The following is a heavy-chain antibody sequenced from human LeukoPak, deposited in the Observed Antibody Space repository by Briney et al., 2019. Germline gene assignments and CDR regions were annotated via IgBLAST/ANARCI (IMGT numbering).Heavy chain of an antibody. CDR2: IRYDGSNK. Sequence: AGGSLRLSCAASGFTFSSYGMHWVRQAPGKGLEWVTFIRYDGSNKYYADSVKGRFTISRDNSNHTAYLQMNSLRVDDTAIYYCAKVATPNTLDAFDIWGQGTMVTVSS. CDR1: GFTFSSYG. D-gene: IGHD1/OR15-1a*01. V-gene: IGHV3-30*02. CDR3: AKVATPNTLDAFDI. J-gene: IGHJ3*02.